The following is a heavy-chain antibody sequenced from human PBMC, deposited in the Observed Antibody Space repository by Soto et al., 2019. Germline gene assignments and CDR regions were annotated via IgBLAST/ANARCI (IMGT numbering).Heavy chain of an antibody. D-gene: IGHD1-1*01. CDR1: GGSFSGYY. Sequence: QVRLQQWGTGLLKSSETLSLTCAVYGGSFSGYYWSWLRQPPGKGLEWIGEINHSGSPNYNPSLKSRVTISVDTSQNQFSLKMTSVTAADPAVYYCATANWSHHYFDPWGQGTLVTVSS. J-gene: IGHJ5*02. V-gene: IGHV4-34*01. CDR2: INHSGSP. CDR3: ATANWSHHYFDP.